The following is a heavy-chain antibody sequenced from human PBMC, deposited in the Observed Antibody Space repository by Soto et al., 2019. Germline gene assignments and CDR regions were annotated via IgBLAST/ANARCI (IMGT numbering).Heavy chain of an antibody. CDR3: AATDGTLVCYYYGMDV. D-gene: IGHD1-26*01. J-gene: IGHJ6*02. Sequence: SVKVSCKASGGTFSSYAISWVRQAPGQGLEWMGGIIPIFGTANYAQKFQGRVTITADESTSTAYMELSSLRSEDTAVYYCAATDGTLVCYYYGMDVWGQGTTVTVSS. CDR1: GGTFSSYA. V-gene: IGHV1-69*13. CDR2: IIPIFGTA.